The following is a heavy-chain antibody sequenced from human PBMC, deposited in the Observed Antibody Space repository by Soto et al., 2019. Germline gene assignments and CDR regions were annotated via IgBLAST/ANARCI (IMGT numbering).Heavy chain of an antibody. J-gene: IGHJ6*02. CDR2: INSDGSST. V-gene: IGHV3-74*01. CDR1: GFTFSSYW. Sequence: GGSLRLSCAASGFTFSSYWMHWVRQAPGKGLVWVSRINSDGSSTSYADSVKGRFTISRDNAKNTLYLQMNSLRAEDTAVYYCARAAYYDSSGYYYDYYYYGMDVWGQGTKVTVYS. D-gene: IGHD3-22*01. CDR3: ARAAYYDSSGYYYDYYYYGMDV.